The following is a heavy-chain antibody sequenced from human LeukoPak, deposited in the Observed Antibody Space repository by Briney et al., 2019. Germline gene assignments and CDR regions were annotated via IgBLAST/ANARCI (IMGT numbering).Heavy chain of an antibody. D-gene: IGHD3-10*01. Sequence: GGSLRLSCAASGFTFNSYGMSWVRQAPGKGLEWVSAISGSGGIGHSTYYADAVKGRFTIFRDNSKNTLYLHMNSLRAEDTAVYYCAKGTDYYGSGRGLDSWGQGTLVSVSS. V-gene: IGHV3-23*01. CDR3: AKGTDYYGSGRGLDS. CDR1: GFTFNSYG. CDR2: ISGSGGIGHST. J-gene: IGHJ4*02.